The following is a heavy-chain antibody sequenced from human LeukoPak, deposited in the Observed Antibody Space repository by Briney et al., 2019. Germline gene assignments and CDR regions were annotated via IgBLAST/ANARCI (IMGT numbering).Heavy chain of an antibody. D-gene: IGHD4-17*01. CDR2: IRSSSNFI. CDR3: ARAISDYDASDI. J-gene: IGHJ3*02. CDR1: GFTFSSYS. Sequence: GGSLRLSCAASGFTFSSYSMNWVRQAPGKGLEWVSSIRSSSNFIYYADSVKGRFTISRDNAKNSLYLQMNSLRAEDTAVYYCARAISDYDASDIWGQGTMVTVSS. V-gene: IGHV3-21*01.